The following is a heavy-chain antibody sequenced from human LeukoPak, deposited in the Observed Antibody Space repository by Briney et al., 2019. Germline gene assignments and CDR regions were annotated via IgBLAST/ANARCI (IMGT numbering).Heavy chain of an antibody. V-gene: IGHV3-7*01. D-gene: IGHD6-19*01. CDR2: IKQDGSEK. J-gene: IGHJ4*02. Sequence: PGGSLRLSCAASGFTFSSYWMSWVRQAPGKGLEWVANIKQDGSEKYYVDSVKGRFTISRDNAKNSLYLQMNSLRAEDTAVYYCARISIAVAIYFDYWGQGTLVTVSS. CDR3: ARISIAVAIYFDY. CDR1: GFTFSSYW.